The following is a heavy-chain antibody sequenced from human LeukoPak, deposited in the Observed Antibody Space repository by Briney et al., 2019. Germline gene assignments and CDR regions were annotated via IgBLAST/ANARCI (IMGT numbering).Heavy chain of an antibody. D-gene: IGHD1-26*01. J-gene: IGHJ2*01. V-gene: IGHV3-13*01. Sequence: GGSLRLSCAASGFTFSIYDMHWVRQATGKGLEWVSAIGTVGDTYYPGSVKGRFTISRENAKNSLYLQMNSLRDGDAAVYYCARETLDIGGDYGWYFDLWGRGTLVTVSS. CDR1: GFTFSIYD. CDR3: ARETLDIGGDYGWYFDL. CDR2: IGTVGDT.